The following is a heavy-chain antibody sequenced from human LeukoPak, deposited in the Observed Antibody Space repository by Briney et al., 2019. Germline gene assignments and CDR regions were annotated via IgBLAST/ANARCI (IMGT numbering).Heavy chain of an antibody. J-gene: IGHJ4*02. CDR3: ASSFYYDSRDY. Sequence: PSETLSLTCVVYGGSFSGYFWSWIRQPPGKGLEWIGEITPSGRTNYNPSLKSRVSISIDTSKKKLSLRLTSVTAADSAVYYCASSFYYDSRDYWGQGTLVTVSS. V-gene: IGHV4-34*01. D-gene: IGHD3-22*01. CDR1: GGSFSGYF. CDR2: ITPSGRT.